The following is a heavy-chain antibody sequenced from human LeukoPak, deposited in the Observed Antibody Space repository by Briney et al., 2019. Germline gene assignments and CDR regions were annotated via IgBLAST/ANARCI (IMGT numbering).Heavy chain of an antibody. Sequence: VKVSCKASGYTFTGYYMHWVRQAPGQGLEWMGWINPNSGGTNYAQKFQGRVTMTRDTSISTAYMELSRLRSDDTAVYYCARVVSVRLRSGWFDPWGQGTLVTVSS. CDR2: INPNSGGT. CDR3: ARVVSVRLRSGWFDP. D-gene: IGHD2-15*01. V-gene: IGHV1-2*02. CDR1: GYTFTGYY. J-gene: IGHJ5*02.